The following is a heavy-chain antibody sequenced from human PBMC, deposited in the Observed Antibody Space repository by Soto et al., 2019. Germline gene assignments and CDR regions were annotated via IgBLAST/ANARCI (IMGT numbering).Heavy chain of an antibody. J-gene: IGHJ6*02. CDR1: GGSISSYY. Sequence: LSLTCTVSGGSISSYYWSWIRQPPGKGLEWIGYIYYSGSTNYNPSLKSRVTISVDTSKNQFSLKLSSVTAADTAVYYCARQSGSGRSYYYYGMDVWGQGTTVTVSS. CDR3: ARQSGSGRSYYYYGMDV. D-gene: IGHD3-10*01. CDR2: IYYSGST. V-gene: IGHV4-59*01.